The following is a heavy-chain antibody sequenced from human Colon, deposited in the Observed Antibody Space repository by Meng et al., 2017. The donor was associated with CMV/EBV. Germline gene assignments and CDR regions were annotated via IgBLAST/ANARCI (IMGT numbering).Heavy chain of an antibody. D-gene: IGHD5-12*01. V-gene: IGHV6-1*01. Sequence: SQTLSLTCAISGDSVSSNSAAWNCIRQSPSRGLEWLGRTYYRSKWSNDYAVSVKSRITINPDTSKNQFSLQLNSVTPEDTAVYYCARWPHPDYYYYYGMDVWGQGTTVTVSS. CDR1: GDSVSSNSAA. CDR2: TYYRSKWSN. CDR3: ARWPHPDYYYYYGMDV. J-gene: IGHJ6*02.